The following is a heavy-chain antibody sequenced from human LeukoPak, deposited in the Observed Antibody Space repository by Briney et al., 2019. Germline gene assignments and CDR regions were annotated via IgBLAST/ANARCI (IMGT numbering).Heavy chain of an antibody. D-gene: IGHD2-21*01. CDR1: GFTFSSDE. Sequence: PGGSLRLSCAVSGFTFSSDEMSWVRQAPEKGLDFVSYISSNGIIIYYSDSVKGRFTISIENDKDSLYLQMNNLTDADKAMYYCVRAYHPGGWFDPWGQGTLVTVSS. V-gene: IGHV3-48*03. J-gene: IGHJ5*02. CDR3: VRAYHPGGWFDP. CDR2: ISSNGIII.